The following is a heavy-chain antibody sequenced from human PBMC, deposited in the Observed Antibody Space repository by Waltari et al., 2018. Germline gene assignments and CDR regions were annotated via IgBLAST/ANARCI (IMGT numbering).Heavy chain of an antibody. J-gene: IGHJ6*02. CDR1: GGSISGYG. Sequence: QVQLQESGPGLVKPSETLSLTCTVSGGSISGYGWRWIRQPPRKGLEWSGYIENGGSTKYNPSLKSRVTISVDMSKNQVSLRLSSVTAADTAVYYCARRTGFLDVYYYYGMDVWGQGTTVTVSS. CDR2: IENGGST. D-gene: IGHD3-3*01. V-gene: IGHV4-59*08. CDR3: ARRTGFLDVYYYYGMDV.